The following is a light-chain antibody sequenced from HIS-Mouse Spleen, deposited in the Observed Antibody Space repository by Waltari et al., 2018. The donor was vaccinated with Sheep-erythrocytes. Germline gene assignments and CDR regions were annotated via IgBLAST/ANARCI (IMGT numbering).Light chain of an antibody. J-gene: IGLJ3*02. V-gene: IGLV2-14*01. CDR2: EVS. CDR1: SSDVGGYNY. Sequence: QSALTQPASVSGSPGQSIPISCTGTSSDVGGYNYVSWYQQHPGKAPKLMIYEVSNRPSGVSNRFSGSKSGNTASLTISGLQAEDEADYYCCSYAGSSTPWVFGGGTK. CDR3: CSYAGSSTPWV.